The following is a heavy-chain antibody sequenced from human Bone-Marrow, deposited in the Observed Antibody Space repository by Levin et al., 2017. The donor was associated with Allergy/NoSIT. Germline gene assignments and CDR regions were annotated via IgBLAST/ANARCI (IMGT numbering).Heavy chain of an antibody. Sequence: KSSETLSLTCTVNGGSFSAYFWTWIRQPPGTGLEWIGDIDHGGSTHYNPSLKSRVTISIDTSKNEFSLRLNSVTAPDTGVYYCARGRRFCTGASCFAKYFQLWGQGTLVTVSS. J-gene: IGHJ1*01. CDR1: GGSFSAYF. V-gene: IGHV4-34*01. CDR2: IDHGGST. CDR3: ARGRRFCTGASCFAKYFQL. D-gene: IGHD2-8*02.